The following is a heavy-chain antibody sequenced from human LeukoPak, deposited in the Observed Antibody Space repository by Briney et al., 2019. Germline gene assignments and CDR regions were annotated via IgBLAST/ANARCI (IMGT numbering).Heavy chain of an antibody. CDR1: GFTFSSYS. CDR2: ISSSSSAI. J-gene: IGHJ1*01. D-gene: IGHD3-22*01. CDR3: ARSYDSSGYYYREYFHH. V-gene: IGHV3-48*04. Sequence: GGSLRLSCAASGFTFSSYSMNWVRQAPGRGLEWVSYISSSSSAIYYADSVRGRFTISRDNAKSSLYLQMNSLRAEDTAVYYCARSYDSSGYYYREYFHHWGQGTLVTVSS.